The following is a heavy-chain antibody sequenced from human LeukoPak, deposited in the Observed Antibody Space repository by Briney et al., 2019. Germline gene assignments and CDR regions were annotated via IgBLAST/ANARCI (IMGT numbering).Heavy chain of an antibody. Sequence: GGSLRLSCAASGFTFSNYGMHWVRQAAGKGLEWVAVIWYDGSNEHYTDSVKGQFTISRDNSKNTLYLQMNSLRAEDTAVYYCAKDGANWGQGTLVTVSS. J-gene: IGHJ4*02. CDR1: GFTFSNYG. D-gene: IGHD4/OR15-4a*01. CDR2: IWYDGSNE. CDR3: AKDGAN. V-gene: IGHV3-33*06.